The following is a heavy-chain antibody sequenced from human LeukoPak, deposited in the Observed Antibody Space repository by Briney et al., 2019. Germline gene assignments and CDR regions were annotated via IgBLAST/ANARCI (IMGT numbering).Heavy chain of an antibody. Sequence: GASVKVSCKASGGTFSSYAISWVRQAPGQGLEWMGGIIPIFGTANYAQKFQGRVTITTDESTSTAYMELSSLRSEDAAVYYCASGKYDYVWGSYRPGRYYFDYWGQGTLVTVSS. D-gene: IGHD3-16*02. CDR1: GGTFSSYA. V-gene: IGHV1-69*05. CDR2: IIPIFGTA. J-gene: IGHJ4*02. CDR3: ASGKYDYVWGSYRPGRYYFDY.